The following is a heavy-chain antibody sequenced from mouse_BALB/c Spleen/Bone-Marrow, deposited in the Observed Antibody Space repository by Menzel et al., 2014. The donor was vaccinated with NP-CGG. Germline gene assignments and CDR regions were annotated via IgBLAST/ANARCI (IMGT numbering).Heavy chain of an antibody. Sequence: VQLHQPGAELVKPGASVKLSCTASGFDIKDTYMHWVKQRPEQSLEWIGRIVPANGNTKYDPKFQAKATITADTSSNTDYLQLSSLTSADTAVYYCAAYYCGSSYGFGYWGQATLFTVPA. CDR1: GFDIKDTY. CDR2: IVPANGNT. J-gene: IGHJ3*01. V-gene: IGHV14-3*02. D-gene: IGHD1-1*01. CDR3: AAYYCGSSYGFGY.